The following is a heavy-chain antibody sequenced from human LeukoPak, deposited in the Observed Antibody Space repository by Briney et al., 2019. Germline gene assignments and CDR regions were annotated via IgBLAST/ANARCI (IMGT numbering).Heavy chain of an antibody. Sequence: ASVTVSCKASGYTFTSYGISWVRQAPGQGLEWMGWISAYNGNTNYAQKLQGRVTMTTDTSTSTAYMELRSLRSDDTAVYYCARDRAITLNCSSTSCYLWYYYYGMDVWGQGTTVTVSS. D-gene: IGHD2-2*01. V-gene: IGHV1-18*01. CDR3: ARDRAITLNCSSTSCYLWYYYYGMDV. CDR1: GYTFTSYG. J-gene: IGHJ6*02. CDR2: ISAYNGNT.